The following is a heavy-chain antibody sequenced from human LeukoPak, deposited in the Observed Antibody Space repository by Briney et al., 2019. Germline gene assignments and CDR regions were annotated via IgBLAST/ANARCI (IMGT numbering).Heavy chain of an antibody. J-gene: IGHJ4*02. V-gene: IGHV4-61*01. CDR3: ARIANWGNDY. CDR2: IYYTGST. D-gene: IGHD7-27*01. Sequence: ETLSLTCTVSGGSISSSSYYWSWIRQPPGQGLEWIGCIYYTGSTNYNSSLKSRVTISVDTSKNQFSLKLTSVTEADTAVYYCARIANWGNDYWGQGTLVTVSS. CDR1: GGSISSSSYY.